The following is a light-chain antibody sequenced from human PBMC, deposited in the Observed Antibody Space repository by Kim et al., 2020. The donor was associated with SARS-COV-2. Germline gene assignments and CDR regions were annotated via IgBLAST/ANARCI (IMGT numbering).Light chain of an antibody. CDR1: SSDVGAYKF. V-gene: IGLV2-11*03. CDR2: DVT. Sequence: GQSVPISCTGTSSDVGAYKFVSWYQQHPGQAPKLMIYDVTKRPSGVPDRFSGPKSGNTASLIISGLQAEDEADYYCCSYTGYYNYVFGSGTKVTVL. CDR3: CSYTGYYNYV. J-gene: IGLJ1*01.